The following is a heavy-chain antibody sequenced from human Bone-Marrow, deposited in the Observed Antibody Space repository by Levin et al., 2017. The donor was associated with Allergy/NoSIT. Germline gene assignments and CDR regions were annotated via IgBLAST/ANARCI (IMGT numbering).Heavy chain of an antibody. Sequence: PGGSLRLSCAASGFTFSNYAMHWVRQAPGKGLEWVAVISYDEYNKYYADSVKGRFTISRDNSKNTLYLQMNSLRAEDTAVYYCARTYSGSQSPVDYWGQGALVTVSS. CDR1: GFTFSNYA. J-gene: IGHJ4*02. D-gene: IGHD1-26*01. V-gene: IGHV3-30-3*01. CDR2: ISYDEYNK. CDR3: ARTYSGSQSPVDY.